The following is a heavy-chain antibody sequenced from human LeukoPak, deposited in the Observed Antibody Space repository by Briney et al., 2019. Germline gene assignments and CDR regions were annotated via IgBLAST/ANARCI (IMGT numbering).Heavy chain of an antibody. D-gene: IGHD3-3*01. V-gene: IGHV1-69*06. Sequence: SVKVSCKASGGTFSSYAISRVRQAPGQGLEWMGGIIPIFGTANYAQKFQGRVTITADKSTSTAYMELSSLRSEDTAVYYCARAPTIFGVVSVYMDVWGKGTTVTVSS. J-gene: IGHJ6*03. CDR3: ARAPTIFGVVSVYMDV. CDR2: IIPIFGTA. CDR1: GGTFSSYA.